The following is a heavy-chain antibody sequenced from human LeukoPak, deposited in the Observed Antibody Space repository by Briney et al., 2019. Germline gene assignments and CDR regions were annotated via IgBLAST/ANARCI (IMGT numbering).Heavy chain of an antibody. CDR1: GYTFTSYG. CDR2: ISAYNGNT. D-gene: IGHD3-22*01. V-gene: IGHV1-18*01. CDR3: ARDSHYYDSSGYPDFDY. Sequence: ASVKVSCKASGYTFTSYGISWVRQAPGQGLEWMGWISAYNGNTNYAQKLQGRVTMITDTSTSTAYMELRSLRSDDTAVYYCARDSHYYDSSGYPDFDYWGQGNLVTVSS. J-gene: IGHJ4*02.